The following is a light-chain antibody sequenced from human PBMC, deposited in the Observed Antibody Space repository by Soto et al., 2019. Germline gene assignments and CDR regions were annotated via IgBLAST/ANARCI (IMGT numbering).Light chain of an antibody. J-gene: IGLJ2*01. CDR1: SGSIASNY. CDR3: QSYDSSNVV. CDR2: EDN. Sequence: NFMLTQPHSVSESPGKTVTISCTGSSGSIASNYVQWYQQRPGSAPTTVIYEDNQRPSGVPDRFSGSIDSSSNSASLTISGLKTEDAADYSCQSYDSSNVVFGGGTQLTVL. V-gene: IGLV6-57*02.